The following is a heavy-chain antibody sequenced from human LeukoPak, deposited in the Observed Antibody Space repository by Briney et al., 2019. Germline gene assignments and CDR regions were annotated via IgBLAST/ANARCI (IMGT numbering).Heavy chain of an antibody. CDR2: IYYSGST. CDR3: ARAYSGSYHDAFDI. D-gene: IGHD1-26*01. J-gene: IGHJ3*02. CDR1: GGSISSSSYY. Sequence: SETLSLTCTVSGGSISSSSYYWGWIRQPPGKGLEWIGSIYYSGSTYYNPSFKSRVTISVDTSKNQFSLKLTSVTAADTAVYYCARAYSGSYHDAFDIWGQGTMVTVSS. V-gene: IGHV4-39*07.